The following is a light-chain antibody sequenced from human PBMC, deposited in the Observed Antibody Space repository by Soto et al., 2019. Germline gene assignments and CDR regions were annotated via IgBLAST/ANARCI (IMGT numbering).Light chain of an antibody. Sequence: QSALTQPASVSGSPGQSITISCTGTSSDVGGYNYVSWYQQHPGKAPKLMIYEVSNRPSGVSNRFSCSKSGNTASLTISGLQAEDEADYYCSSYTGSSTYVFGTGTKLTVL. V-gene: IGLV2-14*01. CDR1: SSDVGGYNY. CDR3: SSYTGSSTYV. CDR2: EVS. J-gene: IGLJ1*01.